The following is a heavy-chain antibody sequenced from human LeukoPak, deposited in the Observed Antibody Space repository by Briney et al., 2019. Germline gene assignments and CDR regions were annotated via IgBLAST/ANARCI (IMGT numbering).Heavy chain of an antibody. J-gene: IGHJ4*02. CDR3: ARELDYYNYFDY. V-gene: IGHV4-39*07. D-gene: IGHD1-26*01. CDR2: INHSGSI. Sequence: PSETLSLTCTVSGGSVSSSNYYWSWIRQPPGKGLEWIGEINHSGSINYNPSLKSRVTISVDTSKNQFSLKLSSVTAADTAVYYCARELDYYNYFDYWGQGTLVTVSS. CDR1: GGSVSSSNYY.